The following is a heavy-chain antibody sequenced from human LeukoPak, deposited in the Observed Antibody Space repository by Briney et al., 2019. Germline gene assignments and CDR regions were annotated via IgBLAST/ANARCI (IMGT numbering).Heavy chain of an antibody. Sequence: ASVKVSCKASGYPFTSHYMHWVRQAPGQGLEWMGIIYPSGDTTTYAQKFQGRVTMTRDTSTSTVYMELSSLRSEDTAVYYCARGRGLAVAAKYYFDYRGQGTLVTVSS. CDR2: IYPSGDTT. J-gene: IGHJ4*02. D-gene: IGHD6-19*01. CDR3: ARGRGLAVAAKYYFDY. V-gene: IGHV1-46*01. CDR1: GYPFTSHY.